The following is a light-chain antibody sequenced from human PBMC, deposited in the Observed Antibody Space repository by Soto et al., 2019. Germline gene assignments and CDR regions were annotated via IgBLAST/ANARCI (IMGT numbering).Light chain of an antibody. Sequence: EIVLTQSPATLSSFPGDRVTLSCRASQYINTRLAWYQHRPGQAPRLLIYQTSLRAAGIPARFSASGSGTDFTLTISDVQPEDLAGDYCKKYNNWPPSKVGQGTRLEIK. CDR1: QYINTR. CDR3: KKYNNWPPSK. V-gene: IGKV3-11*01. J-gene: IGKJ5*01. CDR2: QTS.